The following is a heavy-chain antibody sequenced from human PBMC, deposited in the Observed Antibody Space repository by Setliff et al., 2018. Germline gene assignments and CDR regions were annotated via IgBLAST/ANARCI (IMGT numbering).Heavy chain of an antibody. V-gene: IGHV4-59*08. D-gene: IGHD2-8*02. J-gene: IGHJ4*02. CDR1: GGSISTYY. CDR2: IYYIETT. CDR3: ARHPQNVLVVTPVYYFDC. Sequence: SETLSLTCTVSGGSISTYYWSWLRQPPGKGLEWIGYIYYIETTDHNPSLKSRVTISVDTSKNQFTLKLSSVTAADTAVYYCARHPQNVLVVTPVYYFDCWGQGTLVTVSS.